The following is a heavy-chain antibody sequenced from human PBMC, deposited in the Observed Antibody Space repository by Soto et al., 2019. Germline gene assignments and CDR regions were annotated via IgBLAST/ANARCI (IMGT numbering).Heavy chain of an antibody. Sequence: LSLTCTVSGGSISSSSYYWGWIRQPPGKGLEWIGSIYYSGSTYYNPSLKSRVTISVDTSKNQFSLKLSSVTAADTAVYYCVGYGYCSSTSCYQATDYMDVWGKGTTVTVSS. D-gene: IGHD2-2*03. J-gene: IGHJ6*03. CDR1: GGSISSSSYY. V-gene: IGHV4-39*01. CDR2: IYYSGST. CDR3: VGYGYCSSTSCYQATDYMDV.